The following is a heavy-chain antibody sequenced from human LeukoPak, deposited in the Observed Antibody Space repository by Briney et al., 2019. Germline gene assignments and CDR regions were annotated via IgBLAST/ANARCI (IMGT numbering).Heavy chain of an antibody. V-gene: IGHV4-59*01. J-gene: IGHJ4*02. CDR2: IYYSGST. CDR3: ARGGRSSSWSEGLFAY. Sequence: PSETLSLTCTVSGGSISSYYWSWIRQPPGKGLEGIGYIYYSGSTHYNPSLKSRVTISVDTSKNQFSLKLSSVTAADTAVYYCARGGRSSSWSEGLFAYWAQGTLVTVSS. D-gene: IGHD6-13*01. CDR1: GGSISSYY.